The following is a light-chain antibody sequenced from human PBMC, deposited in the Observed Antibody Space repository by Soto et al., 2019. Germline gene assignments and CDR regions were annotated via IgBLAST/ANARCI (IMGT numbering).Light chain of an antibody. J-gene: IGKJ2*01. CDR3: QQCNRYPYT. V-gene: IGKV1-5*01. CDR1: QSVSTW. CDR2: DAS. Sequence: DIQMTQSPSTLSASVGDRVTITCRASQSVSTWLAWYQQKPGKAPNLLIYDASSLESGVPSRFSGSGSGTEFTLTISSLQPDDFATYYCQQCNRYPYTFGQGTKLEIK.